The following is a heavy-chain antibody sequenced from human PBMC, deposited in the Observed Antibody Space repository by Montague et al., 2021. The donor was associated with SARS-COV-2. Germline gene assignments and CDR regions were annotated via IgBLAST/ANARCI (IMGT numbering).Heavy chain of an antibody. Sequence: SLRLSCAASGFAVSRNYMGWVRQAPGKGLEWVSIIFGGGSTNYADSVKGRFTISRDFSQSTLYLQMNSLRVEDTGVYYCAKGGTSYFYGMDVWGQGTTAAVSS. J-gene: IGHJ6*02. CDR3: AKGGTSYFYGMDV. V-gene: IGHV3-66*01. D-gene: IGHD1-26*01. CDR2: IFGGGST. CDR1: GFAVSRNY.